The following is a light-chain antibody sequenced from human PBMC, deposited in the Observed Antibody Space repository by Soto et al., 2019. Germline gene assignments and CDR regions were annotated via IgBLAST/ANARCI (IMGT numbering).Light chain of an antibody. CDR1: SSDVDTYKY. J-gene: IGLJ2*01. Sequence: QSALTQPASVSESPGQSITISCTGTSSDVDTYKYVSWYQQHPGKAPQLIIYEVSQRPSGISDRCSGSKSGNTASLTIAGLQAEDEAHYYCGSYTVSSALVVFGGGTKVTVL. V-gene: IGLV2-14*01. CDR3: GSYTVSSALVV. CDR2: EVS.